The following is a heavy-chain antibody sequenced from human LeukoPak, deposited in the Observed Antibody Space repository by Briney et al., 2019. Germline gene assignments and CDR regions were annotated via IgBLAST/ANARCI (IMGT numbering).Heavy chain of an antibody. D-gene: IGHD3-3*01. CDR1: GGSISSGGYY. CDR3: ARANRFLEWGGFDY. Sequence: PSQTLSLTCTVSGGSISSGGYYWSWIRQPPGKGLEWIGYIYHSGSTYYNPSLKSRVTISVDRSKNQFSLKLSSVTAADTAVYYCARANRFLEWGGFDYWGQGTLVTVSS. V-gene: IGHV4-30-2*01. CDR2: IYHSGST. J-gene: IGHJ4*02.